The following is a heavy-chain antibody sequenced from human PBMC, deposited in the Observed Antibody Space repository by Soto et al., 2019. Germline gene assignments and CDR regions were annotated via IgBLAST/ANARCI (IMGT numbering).Heavy chain of an antibody. CDR2: INAGNGNT. J-gene: IGHJ6*02. Sequence: ASVKVSCKASGYTFTSYAMHWVRQAPGQRLEWMGWINAGNGNTKYSQKFQGRVTITRDTSASTAYMELSSLRSDDTAVYYCARGNYETYYYYYYGMDVWGQGTTVTVSS. CDR3: ARGNYETYYYYYYGMDV. D-gene: IGHD1-7*01. V-gene: IGHV1-3*01. CDR1: GYTFTSYA.